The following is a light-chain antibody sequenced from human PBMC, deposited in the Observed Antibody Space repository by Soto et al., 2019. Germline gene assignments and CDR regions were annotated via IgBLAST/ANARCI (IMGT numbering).Light chain of an antibody. CDR3: QQYGSSLWT. V-gene: IGKV3-20*01. Sequence: EIVMTQSPATLSVSPGERATLSCRASQSVSSNYLAWYQHKPGQAPRLLIYGASSRATGIPDRFSGSGSGTDFTLTISRLEPEDFALYYCQQYGSSLWTFGQGTKVDIK. CDR2: GAS. CDR1: QSVSSNY. J-gene: IGKJ1*01.